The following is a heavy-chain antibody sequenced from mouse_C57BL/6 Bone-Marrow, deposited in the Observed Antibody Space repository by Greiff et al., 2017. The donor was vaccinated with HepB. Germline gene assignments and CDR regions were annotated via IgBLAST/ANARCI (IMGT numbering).Heavy chain of an antibody. V-gene: IGHV1-26*01. D-gene: IGHD2-1*01. Sequence: VQLQQSGPELVKPGASVKISCKASGYTFTDYYMNWVKQSHGKSLEWIGDINPNNGGTSYNQKFKGKATLTVDKSSSTAYMELRSLTSEDSAVYYCAWGAGYYGNYVGTYWGQGTLVTVSA. CDR1: GYTFTDYY. CDR3: AWGAGYYGNYVGTY. CDR2: INPNNGGT. J-gene: IGHJ3*01.